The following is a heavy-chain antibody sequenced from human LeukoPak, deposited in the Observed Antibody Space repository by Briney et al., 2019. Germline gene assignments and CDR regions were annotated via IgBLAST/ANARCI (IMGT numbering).Heavy chain of an antibody. CDR3: ASGAWATRLHS. CDR1: GESLNYYY. CDR2: IFDGKTT. V-gene: IGHV4-34*12. D-gene: IGHD5-24*01. Sequence: KASDTLSLTCAVYGESLNYYYWSWIRQSPGKGLEWIGEIFDGKTTNYNPSLKSRVTISAATSSNQFSLNLKSVTAADTAVYYCASGAWATRLHSWAQGTLVIVS. J-gene: IGHJ4*02.